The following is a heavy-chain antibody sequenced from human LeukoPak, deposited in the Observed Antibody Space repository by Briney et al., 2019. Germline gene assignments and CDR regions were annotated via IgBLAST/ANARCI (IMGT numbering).Heavy chain of an antibody. CDR1: GFTFSSYA. Sequence: GGSLRLSCAASGFTFSSYAMSWVRQAPGKGLEWVSAISGSGGSTYCADSVKGRFTISRDNSKNTLYLQMNSLRAEDTAVYYCAKVAKGDDDYYDSSPRPWGQGTLVTVSS. J-gene: IGHJ5*02. D-gene: IGHD3-22*01. V-gene: IGHV3-23*01. CDR2: ISGSGGST. CDR3: AKVAKGDDDYYDSSPRP.